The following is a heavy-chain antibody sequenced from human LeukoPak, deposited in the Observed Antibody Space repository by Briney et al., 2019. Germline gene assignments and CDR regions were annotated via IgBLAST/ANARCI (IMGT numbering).Heavy chain of an antibody. Sequence: SETLSLTCTVSGGSISSSSYYWGWIRQPPGKGLEWIGSIYYSGSTYYNPSLKSRVTISVDTSKNQFSLKLSSVTAADTAVYYCASNNGYDLAYWGQGTLVTVSS. CDR3: ASNNGYDLAY. CDR2: IYYSGST. J-gene: IGHJ4*02. CDR1: GGSISSSSYY. V-gene: IGHV4-39*07. D-gene: IGHD5-12*01.